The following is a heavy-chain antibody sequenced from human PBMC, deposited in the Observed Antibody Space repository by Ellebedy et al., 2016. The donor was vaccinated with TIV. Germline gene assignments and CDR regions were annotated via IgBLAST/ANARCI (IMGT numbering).Heavy chain of an antibody. CDR2: ISDSGGNT. CDR3: AKDSGRSGWISDY. V-gene: IGHV3-23*01. Sequence: GESLKISCVASGFTFSSYAMCWVRQAPGKGLEWVSTISDSGGNTYFPDSVKGRFTISRDNSKSTVDLQMNSLRAEDTAVYFCAKDSGRSGWISDYWGQGTLVTVSS. J-gene: IGHJ4*02. CDR1: GFTFSSYA. D-gene: IGHD3-10*01.